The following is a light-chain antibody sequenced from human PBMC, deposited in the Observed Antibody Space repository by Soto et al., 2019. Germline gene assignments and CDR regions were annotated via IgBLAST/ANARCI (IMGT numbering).Light chain of an antibody. CDR3: SSFTGTNTLRM. V-gene: IGLV2-14*01. J-gene: IGLJ3*02. Sequence: QSALTQPASVSGSPGQSITISCTGTSSDVGGYNYVSWYQHHPGKAPKLIIYEVSNWPSGVSIRFSGSKSGNTASLAISGLQAEDEADYFCSSFTGTNTLRMFGGGTKLTVL. CDR1: SSDVGGYNY. CDR2: EVS.